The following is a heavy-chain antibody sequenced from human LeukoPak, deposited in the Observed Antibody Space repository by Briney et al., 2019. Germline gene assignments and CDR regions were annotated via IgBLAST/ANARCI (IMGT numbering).Heavy chain of an antibody. V-gene: IGHV1-2*04. CDR1: GYTFTGYY. D-gene: IGHD2-8*01. CDR2: INPNSGGT. J-gene: IGHJ5*02. Sequence: ASVTVSCKASGYTFTGYYMHWVRQAPGQGLEWMGWINPNSGGTNYAQKFQGWVTMTRDTSISTAYMELSRLRSDDTAVYYCARDRGDGGPNFWFDPWGQGTLVTVSS. CDR3: ARDRGDGGPNFWFDP.